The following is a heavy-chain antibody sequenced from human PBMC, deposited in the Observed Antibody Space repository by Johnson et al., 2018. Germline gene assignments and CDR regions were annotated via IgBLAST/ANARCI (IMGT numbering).Heavy chain of an antibody. CDR2: ISYDGSNK. CDR1: GFTFSSYG. D-gene: IGHD3-22*01. V-gene: IGHV3-30*18. CDR3: AKKFYFDTTTDFDI. Sequence: QVQLVQSGGGVVQPGRSLRLSCAASGFTFSSYGMHWVRQAPGKGLEWVAVISYDGSNKYYADSVKGRFTISRDNSKNTLYLQMTSLRAEDTAVYYCAKKFYFDTTTDFDIWGQGTMVTVSS. J-gene: IGHJ3*02.